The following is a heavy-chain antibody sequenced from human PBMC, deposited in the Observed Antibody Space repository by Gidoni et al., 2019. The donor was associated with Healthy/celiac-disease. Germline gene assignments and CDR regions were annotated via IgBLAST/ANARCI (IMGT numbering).Heavy chain of an antibody. CDR1: GFTFSDSY. D-gene: IGHD3-9*01. Sequence: QVQLVESGGGLVKPGGSLRLSCAASGFTFSDSYMSWIRQAPGKGLEWVSYISSSGSTIYYADSVKGRFTISRDNAKNSRYLQMNSLRAEDTAVYYCARDKTPLRYFDWLLGAFDIWGQGTMVTVSS. V-gene: IGHV3-11*04. CDR2: ISSSGSTI. CDR3: ARDKTPLRYFDWLLGAFDI. J-gene: IGHJ3*02.